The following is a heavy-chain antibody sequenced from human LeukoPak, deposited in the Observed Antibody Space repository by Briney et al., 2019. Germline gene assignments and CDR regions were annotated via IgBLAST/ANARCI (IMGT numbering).Heavy chain of an antibody. CDR3: ASSHYGDYKSVDY. D-gene: IGHD4-17*01. CDR1: GFTFSSYS. J-gene: IGHJ4*02. Sequence: GSLRLSCAASGFTFSSYSMNWVRQAPGKGLEWVSSISSSSSYIYYADSVKGRFTISRDNAKNSLYLQMNSLRAEDTAVYYCASSHYGDYKSVDYWGQGTLVTVSS. CDR2: ISSSSSYI. V-gene: IGHV3-21*01.